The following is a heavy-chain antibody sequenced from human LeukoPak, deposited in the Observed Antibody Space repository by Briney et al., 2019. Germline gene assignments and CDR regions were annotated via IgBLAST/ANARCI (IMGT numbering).Heavy chain of an antibody. Sequence: RASVKVSCKASGYTFTGYYMHWVRQAPGQGLEWMGWINPNSGGTNYAQKFQGRVTMTRDTSISTAYMELSSLRSEDTAVYYCATGGRMVRGVIIPYYFDYWGQGTLVTVSS. CDR1: GYTFTGYY. J-gene: IGHJ4*02. V-gene: IGHV1-2*02. CDR3: ATGGRMVRGVIIPYYFDY. D-gene: IGHD3-10*01. CDR2: INPNSGGT.